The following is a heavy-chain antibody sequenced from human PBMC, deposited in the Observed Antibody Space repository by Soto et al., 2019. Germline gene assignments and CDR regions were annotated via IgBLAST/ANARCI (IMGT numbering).Heavy chain of an antibody. J-gene: IGHJ6*03. V-gene: IGHV3-9*01. D-gene: IGHD6-6*01. CDR2: ISWNSGSI. Sequence: GGSLRLSCAASGFTFDDYAMHWVRQAPGKGLEWVSGISWNSGSIGYADSVKGRFTISRDNAKNSLYLQMNSLRAEDTALYYCAKAFAEQLANGGGYYYYYMDVWGKGTTVTVSS. CDR1: GFTFDDYA. CDR3: AKAFAEQLANGGGYYYYYMDV.